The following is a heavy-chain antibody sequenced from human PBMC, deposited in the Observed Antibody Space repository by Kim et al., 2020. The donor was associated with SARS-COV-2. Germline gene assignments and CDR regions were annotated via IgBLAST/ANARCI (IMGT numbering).Heavy chain of an antibody. CDR3: VKGPLERARYFDY. Sequence: YADSVKGRFTISRDNSKNTLYLQMSSLRAEDTAVYYCVKGPLERARYFDYWGQGTLVTVSS. V-gene: IGHV3-64D*09. J-gene: IGHJ4*02. D-gene: IGHD6-6*01.